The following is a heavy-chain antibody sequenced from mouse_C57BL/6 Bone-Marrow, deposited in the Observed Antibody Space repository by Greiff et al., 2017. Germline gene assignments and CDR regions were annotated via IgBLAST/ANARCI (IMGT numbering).Heavy chain of an antibody. CDR3: ARGVITTAFDV. CDR2: IYPGDGDT. Sequence: QLQQSGPELVKPGASVKISCKASGYAFSSSWMNWVKQRPGKGLEWIGRIYPGDGDTNYNGKFKGKATLTADKSSSTAYMQLSSLTSEDSAVYFCARGVITTAFDVWGTGTTVTVSS. CDR1: GYAFSSSW. J-gene: IGHJ1*03. V-gene: IGHV1-82*01. D-gene: IGHD1-1*01.